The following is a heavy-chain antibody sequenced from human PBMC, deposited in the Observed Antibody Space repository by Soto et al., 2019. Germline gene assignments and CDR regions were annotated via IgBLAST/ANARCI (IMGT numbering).Heavy chain of an antibody. CDR1: GYPFTSYA. CDR2: INAATGNT. V-gene: IGHV1-3*01. Sequence: ASVKVACRASGYPFTSYAIHWVRQAPGQRLEWMGWINAATGNTKYSQTFQGRVTITRDTSASTAYMELSSLRSEDTAVYYSARSNYGTNGVCGRDFDYWGQGTLVTVSS. D-gene: IGHD2-8*01. J-gene: IGHJ4*02. CDR3: ARSNYGTNGVCGRDFDY.